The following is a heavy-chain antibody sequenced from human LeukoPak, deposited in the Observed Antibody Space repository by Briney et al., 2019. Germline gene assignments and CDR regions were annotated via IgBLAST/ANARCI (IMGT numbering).Heavy chain of an antibody. CDR3: ARSQTGYSSGWFSIFDY. J-gene: IGHJ4*02. CDR2: IIPIFGTA. D-gene: IGHD6-19*01. V-gene: IGHV1-69*01. CDR1: GGTFSSYA. Sequence: GSSVKVSCKASGGTFSSYAISWARQAPGQGLEWMGGIIPIFGTANYAQKFQGRVTITADESTSTAYMELSSLRSEDTAVYYCARSQTGYSSGWFSIFDYWGQGTLVTVS.